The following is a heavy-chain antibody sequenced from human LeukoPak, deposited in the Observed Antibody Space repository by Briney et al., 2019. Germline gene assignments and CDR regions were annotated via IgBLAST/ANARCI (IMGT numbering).Heavy chain of an antibody. Sequence: ASVKVSCKASGYTFTSYGISWVRQAPGQGLEWMGWISAYNGNTNYAQKLQGRVTMTTDTSTSTAYMELRSLRSDDTAVYYCARDFRFWELSDYYYYGMDVWGKGTTVTVSS. CDR1: GYTFTSYG. J-gene: IGHJ6*04. V-gene: IGHV1-18*04. CDR3: ARDFRFWELSDYYYYGMDV. D-gene: IGHD3-10*01. CDR2: ISAYNGNT.